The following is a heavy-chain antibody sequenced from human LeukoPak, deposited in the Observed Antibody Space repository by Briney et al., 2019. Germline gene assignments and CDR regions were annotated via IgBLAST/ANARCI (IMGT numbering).Heavy chain of an antibody. CDR2: IYTSGST. CDR3: ARNPANSWNDWYFDL. CDR1: GGSISSGNYY. J-gene: IGHJ2*01. Sequence: SETLSLTCTVSGGSISSGNYYWSWIRQPAGKGLEWIGRIYTSGSTNYNPSLKSRVTMSVDTSKNQFSLKLSSVTAADTAVYYCARNPANSWNDWYFDLWGRGTLVTVSS. V-gene: IGHV4-61*02. D-gene: IGHD4-23*01.